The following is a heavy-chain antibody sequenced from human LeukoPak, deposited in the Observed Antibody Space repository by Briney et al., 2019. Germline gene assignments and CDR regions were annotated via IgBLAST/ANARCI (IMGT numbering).Heavy chain of an antibody. D-gene: IGHD1-26*01. V-gene: IGHV3-21*01. CDR3: ARGPHSGSYYFDY. Sequence: GGSLRLSCAASGFTFSSYSMNWVRQAPGKGLEWVSSISSSSSYIFYADSVKGRFTISRDNAKSSLYLQINSLRAEDTAVYYCARGPHSGSYYFDYWGQGTLVTVSS. CDR1: GFTFSSYS. CDR2: ISSSSSYI. J-gene: IGHJ4*02.